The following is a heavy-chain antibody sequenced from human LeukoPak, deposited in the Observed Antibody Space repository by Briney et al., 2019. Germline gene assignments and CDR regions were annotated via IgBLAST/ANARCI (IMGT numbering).Heavy chain of an antibody. D-gene: IGHD3-22*01. CDR3: ARGGSDYYDSSLDY. Sequence: SVKVSCKASGGTFSSYAISWVRQAPGQGLEWMGRIIPILGIANYAQKFQGRVTITADKSTSTAYMELSSLRSEDTAVYYCARGGSDYYDSSLDYWGQGTLVTVS. V-gene: IGHV1-69*04. CDR1: GGTFSSYA. J-gene: IGHJ4*02. CDR2: IIPILGIA.